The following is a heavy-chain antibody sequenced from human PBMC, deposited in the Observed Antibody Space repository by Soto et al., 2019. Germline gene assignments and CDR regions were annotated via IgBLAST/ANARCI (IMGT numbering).Heavy chain of an antibody. CDR1: GLRFSAYT. Sequence: GGSLRLSCAACGLRFSAYTMNWVRKAPGKGLEWISSISSGSSYIYDVGSVKGRFTISRDNAKNSLFLQMNSLRADDMAVYYCARDILSGGAYPDSWGQGTKVTVSS. CDR2: ISSGSSYI. V-gene: IGHV3-21*01. J-gene: IGHJ5*01. CDR3: ARDILSGGAYPDS. D-gene: IGHD3-10*01.